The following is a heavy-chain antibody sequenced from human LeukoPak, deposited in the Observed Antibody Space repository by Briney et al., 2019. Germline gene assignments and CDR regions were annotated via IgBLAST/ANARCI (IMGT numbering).Heavy chain of an antibody. D-gene: IGHD3-3*01. CDR2: IYTSGRT. CDR1: GCSISSYY. V-gene: IGHV4-4*07. J-gene: IGHJ4*02. CDR3: AREYYEFWSGYFYFDY. Sequence: SETLSLTCPVSGCSISSYYWSWIGQPAGKGLEWVGRIYTSGRTNYNPSLKSRVTMSADTSENPFSQKLSSVTAADTAVYHCAREYYEFWSGYFYFDYWGQGTLVTVSS.